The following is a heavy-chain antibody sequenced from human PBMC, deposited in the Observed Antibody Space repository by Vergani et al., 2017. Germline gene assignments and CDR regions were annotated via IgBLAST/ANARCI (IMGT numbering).Heavy chain of an antibody. Sequence: QVQLQESGPGLVKPSQTLYLTCSVSGDSISSGVYYWNWIRQHPGKGLEWIGYTYSTGSTHHNPSLRRRINMSVDTSKNQFSLKLNSVSAADTAMYYCAIMGGYDEGDAFRIGYFDSWGPGILVTVSS. D-gene: IGHD3-22*01. CDR1: GDSISSGVYY. CDR2: TYSTGST. J-gene: IGHJ4*02. V-gene: IGHV4-31*03. CDR3: AIMGGYDEGDAFRIGYFDS.